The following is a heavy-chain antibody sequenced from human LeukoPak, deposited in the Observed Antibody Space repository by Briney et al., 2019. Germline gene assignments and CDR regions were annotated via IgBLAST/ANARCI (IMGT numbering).Heavy chain of an antibody. CDR1: GGSISSYY. D-gene: IGHD2-21*02. V-gene: IGHV4-59*01. Sequence: SETLSLTSTVSGGSISSYYWSWIRQPPGKGLEWIGYIYYSGSTNYNPSLKSRVTISVDTSKNQFSLKLSSVTAADTAVYYCASGCGGDCYSMYNWFDPWGQGTLVTVSS. J-gene: IGHJ5*02. CDR2: IYYSGST. CDR3: ASGCGGDCYSMYNWFDP.